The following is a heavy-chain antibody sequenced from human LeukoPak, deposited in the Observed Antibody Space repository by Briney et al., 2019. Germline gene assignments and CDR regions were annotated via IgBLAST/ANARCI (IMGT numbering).Heavy chain of an antibody. J-gene: IGHJ6*03. Sequence: SETLSLTCTVSGGSISSYYWSWIRQPPGKGLEWIGYIYYSGSTNYNPSLKSRVTISVDTSKNQFSLKLSSVTAADTAVYYCARASEYSNANYYYYYMDVWGKGTTVTVSS. CDR1: GGSISSYY. CDR2: IYYSGST. CDR3: ARASEYSNANYYYYYMDV. D-gene: IGHD4-11*01. V-gene: IGHV4-59*01.